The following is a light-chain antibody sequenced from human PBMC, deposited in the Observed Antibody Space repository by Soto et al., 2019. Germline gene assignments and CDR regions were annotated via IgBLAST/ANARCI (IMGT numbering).Light chain of an antibody. CDR3: SSYTSSSTAYV. J-gene: IGLJ1*01. CDR2: DVS. CDR1: SSDVGGYNY. Sequence: QSALTQPASVSGSPGQSITISCTGTSSDVGGYNYVSWYQLHPGKAPKLMIYDVSNRPSGVSNRFSGSKSGNTASLTISGLQPEDEADYCCSSYTSSSTAYVFGTGTQLTVL. V-gene: IGLV2-14*01.